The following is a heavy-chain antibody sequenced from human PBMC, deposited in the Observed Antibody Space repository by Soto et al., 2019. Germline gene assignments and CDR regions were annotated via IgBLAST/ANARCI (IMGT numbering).Heavy chain of an antibody. CDR1: GNTFTSYP. J-gene: IGHJ4*02. CDR3: ARDWTHYDSSGPGDY. D-gene: IGHD3-22*01. V-gene: IGHV1-3*01. CDR2: INAGNGDT. Sequence: XSGKVACQASGNTFTSYPLHWVRQAPGQGLEWMGWINAGNGDTKYSQKFQGRVTITRDTSANTAYMELSSLRSEDTAVFYCARDWTHYDSSGPGDYWGQGTLVTVSS.